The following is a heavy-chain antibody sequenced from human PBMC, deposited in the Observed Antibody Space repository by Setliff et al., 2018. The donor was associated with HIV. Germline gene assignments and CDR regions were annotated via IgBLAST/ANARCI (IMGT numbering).Heavy chain of an antibody. J-gene: IGHJ4*02. CDR3: VRDRSDYLDFLTGYYGRDY. CDR1: GFTLSSYW. Sequence: PGESLKISCAASGFTLSSYWMSWVRQAPGKGLEWVANIKQDGTATNYVDSVKGRFTISRDNAKNSLYLQMNSLRAEDTAVYFCVRDRSDYLDFLTGYYGRDYWGQGMQVTVSS. CDR2: IKQDGTAT. V-gene: IGHV3-7*01. D-gene: IGHD3-9*01.